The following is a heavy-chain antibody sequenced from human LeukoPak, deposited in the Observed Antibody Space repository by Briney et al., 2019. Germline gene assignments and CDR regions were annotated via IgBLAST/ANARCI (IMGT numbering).Heavy chain of an antibody. J-gene: IGHJ6*03. Sequence: ASVKVSCKASGGTFSSYAISWVRQAPGQGLEWMGGIIPIFGTANYAQKFQGRVTITADKSTSTAYMELSSLRSEDTAVYYCARLRGYLPVDYYYYMDVWGKGTTVTVSS. V-gene: IGHV1-69*06. D-gene: IGHD3-3*01. CDR2: IIPIFGTA. CDR1: GGTFSSYA. CDR3: ARLRGYLPVDYYYYMDV.